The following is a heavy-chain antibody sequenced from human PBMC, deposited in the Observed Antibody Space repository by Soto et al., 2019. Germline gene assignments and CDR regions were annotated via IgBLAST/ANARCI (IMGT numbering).Heavy chain of an antibody. CDR1: GGSISSGGYY. Sequence: QVQLQESGPGLVKPSQTLSLTCTVSGGSISSGGYYWSWIRQHPGKGLEWIGYIYYSGSTYYNPSLKSRVTISVDTSKNQFSLKPSSVTAAHPVLHYCAQRGREYDPFYIWGQGTMVTVSS. D-gene: IGHD2-15*01. V-gene: IGHV4-31*03. CDR3: AQRGREYDPFYI. J-gene: IGHJ3*02. CDR2: IYYSGST.